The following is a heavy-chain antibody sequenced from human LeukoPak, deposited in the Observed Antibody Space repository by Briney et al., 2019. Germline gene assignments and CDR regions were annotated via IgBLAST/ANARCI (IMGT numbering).Heavy chain of an antibody. CDR3: ARGGYTTGGYWYLDL. Sequence: SETLSLTCTVSGGSISTCYWSWLRQPPGKGLEWFGYIYYRGSTSYNPSLKSRVTILVDTSKNQFSLNLSSVTAADTAVYYCARGGYTTGGYWYLDLWGRGTLVTVSS. D-gene: IGHD4-17*01. V-gene: IGHV4-59*01. CDR1: GGSISTCY. J-gene: IGHJ2*01. CDR2: IYYRGST.